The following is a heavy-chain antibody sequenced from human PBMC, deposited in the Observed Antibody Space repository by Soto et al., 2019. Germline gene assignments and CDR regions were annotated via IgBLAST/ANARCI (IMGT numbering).Heavy chain of an antibody. V-gene: IGHV3-9*01. CDR1: GFTFDDYT. CDR2: ISWNSGSI. CDR3: AKADYYGSGSYVFDY. Sequence: PGGSLRLSCSVSGFTFDDYTMHSVRQAPRKGLEWVSGISWNSGSIGYADSVKGRFTISRDNAKNSLYLQMNSLRAEDTALYYCAKADYYGSGSYVFDYWGQGTLVTVSS. D-gene: IGHD3-10*01. J-gene: IGHJ4*02.